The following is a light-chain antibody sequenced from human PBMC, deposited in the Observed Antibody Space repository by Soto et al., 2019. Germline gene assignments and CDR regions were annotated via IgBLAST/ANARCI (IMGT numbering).Light chain of an antibody. CDR1: SGSVSTSYY. J-gene: IGLJ2*01. CDR2: STN. CDR3: VLYMGSYVV. Sequence: QAVVTQEPSFSVSPGGTVTLTCGLSSGSVSTSYYPSWYQQTPGQAPRTLFYSTNTRSSGVPDRFSGSILGNKAALTITGAQADYESDYYCVLYMGSYVVFGGGTKLTVL. V-gene: IGLV8-61*01.